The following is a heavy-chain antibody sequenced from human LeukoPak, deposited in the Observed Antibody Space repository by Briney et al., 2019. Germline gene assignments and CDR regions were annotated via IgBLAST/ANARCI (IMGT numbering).Heavy chain of an antibody. V-gene: IGHV3-13*05. CDR1: GFTFNNYD. CDR3: VKEALTVAGNWHLDL. J-gene: IGHJ2*01. CDR2: VDSAGAP. Sequence: GGSLRLSCAASGFTFNNYDMHWVRHVIGKGLEWVSAVDSAGAPYYAGSVKGRFTISRENAKKSLYLQMDSLGAGDTAVYYCVKEALTVAGNWHLDLWGRGTLVTVSS. D-gene: IGHD6-19*01.